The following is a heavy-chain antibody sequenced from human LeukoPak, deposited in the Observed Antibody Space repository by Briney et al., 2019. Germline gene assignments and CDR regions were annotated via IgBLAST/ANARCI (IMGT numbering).Heavy chain of an antibody. D-gene: IGHD6-19*01. Sequence: PGRSLRLSCAASGFTFSSYGMHWVRQAPGKGLEWVAVIWYDGSNKYYADSVKGRLTISRDNSKNTLYLQMNSLRAEDTAVYYCARETAVAGTDYWGQGTLVTVSS. CDR1: GFTFSSYG. V-gene: IGHV3-33*01. CDR3: ARETAVAGTDY. J-gene: IGHJ4*02. CDR2: IWYDGSNK.